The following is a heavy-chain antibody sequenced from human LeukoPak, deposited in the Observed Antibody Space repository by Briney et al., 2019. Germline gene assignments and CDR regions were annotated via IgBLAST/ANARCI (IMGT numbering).Heavy chain of an antibody. V-gene: IGHV4-38-2*01. Sequence: MSSETLSLTCAVSGYSISSGYYWGWIRQPPGKGLEWIGSIYHSGSTYYNPSPKSRVTISVDTSKNQFSLKLSSVTAADTAVYYCARRLGIMRDPFDYWGQGTLVTVSS. J-gene: IGHJ4*02. CDR1: GYSISSGYY. CDR3: ARRLGIMRDPFDY. D-gene: IGHD7-27*01. CDR2: IYHSGST.